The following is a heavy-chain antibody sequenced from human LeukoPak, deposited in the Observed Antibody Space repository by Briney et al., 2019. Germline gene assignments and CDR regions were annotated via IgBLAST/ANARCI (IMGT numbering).Heavy chain of an antibody. J-gene: IGHJ4*02. CDR2: IYTSGST. CDR3: ARLDFWSGYYSFDY. Sequence: SETLSLTCTVSGGSISSYYWSWIRQPAGKGLEWIGRIYTSGSTNYNPSLKSRVTMSVDTSKNQFSLKLSSVTAADTAVYYCARLDFWSGYYSFDYWGQGTLVTVSS. CDR1: GGSISSYY. D-gene: IGHD3-3*01. V-gene: IGHV4-4*07.